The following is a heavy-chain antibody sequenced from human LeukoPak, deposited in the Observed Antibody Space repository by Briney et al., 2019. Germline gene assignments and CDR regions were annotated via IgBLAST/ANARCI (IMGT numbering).Heavy chain of an antibody. CDR1: GGFFSGYY. CDR2: INHSGST. D-gene: IGHD5-18*01. CDR3: ARGRGSTYGYRYYFDY. J-gene: IGHJ4*02. V-gene: IGHV4-34*01. Sequence: SETLSLTCAASGGFFSGYYWSWIRQPPGKGLEWLGEINHSGSTNYNPSLKSRVTISIDTSKNQFSLKLSSVTAADTTVYYCARGRGSTYGYRYYFDYWGQGTLVTVSS.